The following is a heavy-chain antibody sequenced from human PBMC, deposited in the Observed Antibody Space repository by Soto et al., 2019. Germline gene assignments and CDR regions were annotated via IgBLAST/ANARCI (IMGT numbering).Heavy chain of an antibody. V-gene: IGHV4-31*03. CDR3: ARWVDTAMDFDY. CDR1: GGSISSGGYY. CDR2: IYYSGST. J-gene: IGHJ4*02. Sequence: SETLSLTCTVSGGSISSGGYYWSWIRQHPGKGLEWIGYIYYSGSTYYNPSLKSRVTISVDTSKNQLSLKLSSVTAADTAVYYCARWVDTAMDFDYWGQGTLVTVSS. D-gene: IGHD5-18*01.